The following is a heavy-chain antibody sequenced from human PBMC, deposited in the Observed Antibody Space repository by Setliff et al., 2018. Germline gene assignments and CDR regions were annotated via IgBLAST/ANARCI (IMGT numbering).Heavy chain of an antibody. CDR2: ISSTSSTI. D-gene: IGHD3-3*01. V-gene: IGHV3-48*01. CDR1: GFTFSNYE. CDR3: ARVGIFGGGYFDF. J-gene: IGHJ4*02. Sequence: GGSLRLSCAASGFTFSNYEMNWVRQAPGKGLEWVSYISSTSSTIYYADSVKGRFTISRDSAKNSLYLQMNSLRAEDTAVYYCARVGIFGGGYFDFWGQGTLVTVSS.